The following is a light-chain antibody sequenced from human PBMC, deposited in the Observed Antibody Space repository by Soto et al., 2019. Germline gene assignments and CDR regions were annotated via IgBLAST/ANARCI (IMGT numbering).Light chain of an antibody. CDR3: QTWATGILV. CDR1: SGHRTYA. J-gene: IGLJ3*02. V-gene: IGLV4-69*01. Sequence: QPVLTQSPSASASLGASVKLTCTLSSGHRTYAIAWHQQQPEKGPRYLMKLNSDGSQTKGDGIPDRFSGSSSGAERYLTISSLQSEDEADYYCQTWATGILVFGGGTKVTVL. CDR2: LNSDGSQ.